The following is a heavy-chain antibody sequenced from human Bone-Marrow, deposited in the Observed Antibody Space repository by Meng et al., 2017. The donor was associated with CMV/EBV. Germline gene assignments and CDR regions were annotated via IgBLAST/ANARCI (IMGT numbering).Heavy chain of an antibody. CDR3: ARYCRSSSCYPYYYYGVDV. V-gene: IGHV4-61*01. D-gene: IGHD2-2*01. CDR2: IYYSGST. J-gene: IGHJ6*02. CDR1: GGSISGGSISTYS. Sequence: SETLSLTCTVSGGSISGGSISTYSWTWIWQPPGKGLEWIGYIYYSGSTNYNPSLKSRVTISVDTSKNQFSLKLTSVTAADTAVYYCARYCRSSSCYPYYYYGVDVWGQGTTVTVSS.